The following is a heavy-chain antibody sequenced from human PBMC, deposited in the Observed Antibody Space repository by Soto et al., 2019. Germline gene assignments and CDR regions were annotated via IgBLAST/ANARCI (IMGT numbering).Heavy chain of an antibody. D-gene: IGHD2-2*01. Sequence: SETLSLTCTVSGGSISSSSYYWGWIRQPPGKGLEWIGSIYYSGSTYYNPSLKSRVTISVDTSKNQFSLKLSSVTAADTAVYYCARGVVPAATYYYYYYMDVWGKGTTVTVSS. CDR2: IYYSGST. CDR3: ARGVVPAATYYYYYYMDV. J-gene: IGHJ6*03. CDR1: GGSISSSSYY. V-gene: IGHV4-39*01.